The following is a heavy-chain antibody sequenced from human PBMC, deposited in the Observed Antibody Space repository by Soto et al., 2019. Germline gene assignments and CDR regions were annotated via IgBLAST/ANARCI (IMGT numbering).Heavy chain of an antibody. CDR2: SYHSGIT. J-gene: IGHJ4*02. CDR1: GGSFSGYY. CDR3: ARVPDY. Sequence: PSETLSLNCAVYGGSFSGYYWGWSRQPPGKGLAWIATSYHSGITHYNPSLKSRVTISLDTSKNQLSLKLSSVTAADTAVYYCARVPDYWGQGTL. V-gene: IGHV4-34*01.